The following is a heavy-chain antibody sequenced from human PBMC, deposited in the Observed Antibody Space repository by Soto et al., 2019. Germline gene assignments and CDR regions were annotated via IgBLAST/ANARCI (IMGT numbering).Heavy chain of an antibody. CDR1: GGSISSGGYY. Sequence: SETLSLTCTVSGGSISSGGYYWSWIRQHPGKGLEWIGYIYYIGSTYYNPSLKSRVTISVDTSKNQFSLKLTSVTAADTAVYYCARGSSYGPHLDYWGQGTLVTVPQ. J-gene: IGHJ4*02. CDR2: IYYIGST. V-gene: IGHV4-31*03. CDR3: ARGSSYGPHLDY. D-gene: IGHD5-18*01.